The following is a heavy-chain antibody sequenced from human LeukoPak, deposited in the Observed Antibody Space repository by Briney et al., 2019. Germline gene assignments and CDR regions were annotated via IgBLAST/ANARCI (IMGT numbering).Heavy chain of an antibody. J-gene: IGHJ1*01. CDR2: IYYSGST. V-gene: IGHV4-31*03. D-gene: IGHD3-22*01. CDR1: GGSISSGGYY. CDR3: ARVYYDSSGYSYFQH. Sequence: PSETLSLTCTVSGGSISSGGYYWSWIRQHPGKGLEWFGYIYYSGSTYYNPSLKSRVTISVDTSKNQFSLKLSSVTAADTAVYYCARVYYDSSGYSYFQHWGQGTLVTVSS.